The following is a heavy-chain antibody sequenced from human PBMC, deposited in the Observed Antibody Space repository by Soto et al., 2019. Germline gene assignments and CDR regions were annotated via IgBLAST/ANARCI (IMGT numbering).Heavy chain of an antibody. CDR3: ARGGGVGVAGSAAFDM. CDR2: INPATGAA. V-gene: IGHV1-2*02. CDR1: GYPVTAYY. Sequence: QLHLVQSGAVVKKPGASVTVSCSASGYPVTAYYMHWVRQAPGRGLEWMGGINPATGAAKYTQTFQGRVTMTRDTSTSAVFKQWSGLTAEDTAVFCCARGGGVGVAGSAAFDMWGQGTLVTVSS. D-gene: IGHD3-3*01. J-gene: IGHJ3*02.